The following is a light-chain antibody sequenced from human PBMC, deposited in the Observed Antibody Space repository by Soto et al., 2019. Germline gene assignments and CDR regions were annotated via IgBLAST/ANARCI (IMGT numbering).Light chain of an antibody. CDR3: CSYAGSSTWV. CDR2: EGS. CDR1: SGDVGSYNL. Sequence: QSALTQPASGSGSPGQSITISCTGTSGDVGSYNLVSWYQQHPGKAPKLMIYEGSKRPSGVSNRFSGSKSGNTASLTISGLQAEDEADYYCCSYAGSSTWVFGGGTKLTVL. J-gene: IGLJ3*02. V-gene: IGLV2-23*01.